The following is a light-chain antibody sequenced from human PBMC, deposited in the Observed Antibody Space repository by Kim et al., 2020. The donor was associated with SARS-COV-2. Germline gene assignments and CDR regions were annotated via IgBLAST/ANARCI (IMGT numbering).Light chain of an antibody. CDR2: GNT. Sequence: VTISCTGSSSNSGARYDVHWYQQLPGPAPKLLLYGNTNRPSGVPVRFSGSESGTSASLSITGLQAEAEADYYCQSYDSSLSIYVFGAGTKVSVL. V-gene: IGLV1-40*01. CDR1: SSNSGARYD. J-gene: IGLJ1*01. CDR3: QSYDSSLSIYV.